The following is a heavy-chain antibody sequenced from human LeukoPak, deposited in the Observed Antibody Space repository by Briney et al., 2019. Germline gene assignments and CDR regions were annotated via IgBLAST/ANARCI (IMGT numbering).Heavy chain of an antibody. CDR2: IYQGGRT. CDR3: ARGDASGYPGY. Sequence: PSETLSLTCAVYGGSFSGYYWSWIRQPPGKGLEWIGEIYQGGRTNYKSSLKSRVSISVDKSRNQLSLKLTSVTAADTAVYYCARGDASGYPGYWGQGTLVTVSS. D-gene: IGHD3-22*01. V-gene: IGHV4-34*01. CDR1: GGSFSGYY. J-gene: IGHJ4*02.